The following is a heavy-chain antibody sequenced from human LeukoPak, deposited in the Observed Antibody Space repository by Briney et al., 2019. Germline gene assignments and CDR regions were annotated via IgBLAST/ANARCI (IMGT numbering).Heavy chain of an antibody. CDR3: AREAFDSYYYYYGMDV. CDR2: IYTSGST. CDR1: GGSISSYY. V-gene: IGHV4-4*07. D-gene: IGHD3-9*01. Sequence: SETLSLTCTVSGGSISSYYWSWIRQPAGKGLGWIGRIYTSGSTNYNPSLKSRVTMSVDTSKNQFSLKLSTVTAADTAVYYCAREAFDSYYYYYGMDVWGQGTTVTVSS. J-gene: IGHJ6*02.